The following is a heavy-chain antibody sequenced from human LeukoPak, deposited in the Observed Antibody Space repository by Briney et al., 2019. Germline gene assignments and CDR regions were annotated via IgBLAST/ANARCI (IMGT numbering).Heavy chain of an antibody. CDR3: TKSGAPDPY. J-gene: IGHJ3*01. CDR2: LYSGGST. V-gene: IGHV3-53*01. CDR1: GFTVSTND. D-gene: IGHD1-26*01. Sequence: GSLRLSCAASGFTVSTNDMSWVRQAPGKGLEWVPVLYSGGSTSYADSVKGRFTISRDNSKNTLYLQMNSLRAGDTAVYYCTKSGAPDPYWGQGTMVTVSS.